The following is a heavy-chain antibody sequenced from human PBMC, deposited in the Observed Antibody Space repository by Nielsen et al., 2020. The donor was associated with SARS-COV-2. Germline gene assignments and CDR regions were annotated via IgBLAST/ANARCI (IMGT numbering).Heavy chain of an antibody. CDR3: ARPHSSGWPGDAFDI. D-gene: IGHD6-19*01. V-gene: IGHV1-69*13. CDR2: IIPIFGTA. J-gene: IGHJ3*02. Sequence: SVKVSCKASGGTFSSYAISWVRQAPGQGLEWMGGIIPIFGTANYAQKFQGRVTITADESTSTAYMELGSLRSEDTAVYYCARPHSSGWPGDAFDIWGQGTMVTVSS. CDR1: GGTFSSYA.